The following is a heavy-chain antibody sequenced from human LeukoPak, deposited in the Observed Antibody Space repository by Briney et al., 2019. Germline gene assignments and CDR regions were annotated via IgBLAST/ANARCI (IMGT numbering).Heavy chain of an antibody. CDR3: ARALAVAGEDAFDI. CDR1: GYSISSGYY. CDR2: IYHSGST. D-gene: IGHD6-19*01. J-gene: IGHJ3*02. V-gene: IGHV4-38-2*02. Sequence: PSETLSLTCTVSGYSISSGYYWGWIRQPPGKGLEWIGSIYHSGSTYYNPSLKSRVTISVDTSKNQFSLKLSSVTAADTAVYYCARALAVAGEDAFDIWGQGTMVTVSS.